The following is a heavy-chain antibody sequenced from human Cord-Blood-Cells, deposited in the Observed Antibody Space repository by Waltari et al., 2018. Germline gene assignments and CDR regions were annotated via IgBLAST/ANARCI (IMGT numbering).Heavy chain of an antibody. CDR2: SNPNPGNP. CDR1: GYTFTSYA. V-gene: IGHV7-4-1*02. J-gene: IGHJ4*02. CDR3: ASQFSSRGSGSYYNDY. D-gene: IGHD3-10*01. Sequence: QVQLVQSGSELKKPGASVKVSCKASGYTFTSYAMNWVRQAPGQGLEWMGGSNPNPGNPTYAQCFTGRFVFSLDTSVSTAYLQISSLKAEDTAVYYCASQFSSRGSGSYYNDYWGQGTLVTVSS.